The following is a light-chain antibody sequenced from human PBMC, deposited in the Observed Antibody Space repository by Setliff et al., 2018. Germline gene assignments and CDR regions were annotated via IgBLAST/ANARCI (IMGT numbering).Light chain of an antibody. Sequence: AIQMTQSPSSLSASVGDRVSISCRASQGITDGVAWYQQQPGKPPKVLIYDVSKLESGVPSRFSGSGSGTEFTLTISSLQPEDFATYYCQQFKSSPLTVGGGTKVDIK. J-gene: IGKJ4*01. CDR3: QQFKSSPLT. CDR2: DVS. CDR1: QGITDG. V-gene: IGKV1-13*02.